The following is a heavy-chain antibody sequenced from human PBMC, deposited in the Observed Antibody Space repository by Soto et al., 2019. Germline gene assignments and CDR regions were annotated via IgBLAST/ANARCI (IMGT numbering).Heavy chain of an antibody. CDR3: AREGGESSDGLYYFDS. V-gene: IGHV4-30-4*01. J-gene: IGHJ4*02. Sequence: SETLSLTCTVSGGSTSSDNYWSWIRQPPGKGLEWIGHIYYSGNTDYNPSLKSRLAISIDTSKNQFSLKLSSVAAADTAVYFCAREGGESSDGLYYFDSWGQGSLVTVSS. CDR2: IYYSGNT. D-gene: IGHD3-16*01. CDR1: GGSTSSDNY.